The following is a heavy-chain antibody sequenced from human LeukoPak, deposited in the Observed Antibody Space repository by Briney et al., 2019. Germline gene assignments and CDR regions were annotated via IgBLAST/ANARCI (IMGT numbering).Heavy chain of an antibody. V-gene: IGHV3-48*02. D-gene: IGHD5-12*01. CDR3: ARDVRWLRFVFDH. CDR2: IRCSSSTV. Sequence: PGGSLRLFCAASGFTLSVYSMNWVRQARGKGLVWVSYIRCSSSTVYYADSVKDRFTIPRDNAKNSLYLQMNSLRDEDTAVYYCARDVRWLRFVFDHWGQGIPVTVSS. J-gene: IGHJ4*02. CDR1: GFTLSVYS.